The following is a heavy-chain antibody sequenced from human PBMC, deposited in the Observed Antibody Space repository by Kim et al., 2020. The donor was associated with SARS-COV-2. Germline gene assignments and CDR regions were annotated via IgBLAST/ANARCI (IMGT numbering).Heavy chain of an antibody. CDR2: IYYSGST. CDR1: GGSISSGGYY. D-gene: IGHD3-22*01. J-gene: IGHJ4*02. CDR3: ARAYYYDSSGYSN. Sequence: SETLSLTCTVSGGSISSGGYYWSWIRQHPGKGLEWIGYIYYSGSTYYNPSLKSRVTISVDTSKNQFSLKLSSVTAADTAVYYCARAYYYDSSGYSNWGQGTLVTVSS. V-gene: IGHV4-31*03.